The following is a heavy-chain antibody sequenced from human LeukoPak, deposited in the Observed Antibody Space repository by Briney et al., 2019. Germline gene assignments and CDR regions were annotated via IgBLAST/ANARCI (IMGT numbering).Heavy chain of an antibody. J-gene: IGHJ4*02. D-gene: IGHD2-2*01. V-gene: IGHV3-30*04. Sequence: PGGSLRLSCAASDFPFIGYTMHWVRQAPGKGLEWVAGIPYDGSQNSYADSVKGRFSISRDNSKSALYLQLSSLRPEDTAVYYCTRGGRFKAQHLFDYWGQGTMVTVSS. CDR2: IPYDGSQN. CDR3: TRGGRFKAQHLFDY. CDR1: DFPFIGYT.